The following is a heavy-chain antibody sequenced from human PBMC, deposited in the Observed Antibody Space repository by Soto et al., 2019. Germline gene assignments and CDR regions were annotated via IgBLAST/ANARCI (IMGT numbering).Heavy chain of an antibody. Sequence: PSETLSLTCAVYGGSFSGYYWSWIRQPPGKGLEWIGEINHSGSTNYNPSLKSRVTISVDTSKNQFSLKLSSVTAADTAVYYCARCRIAAAGTTLYYYYYGMEVWGQGTTVTVSS. D-gene: IGHD6-13*01. CDR2: INHSGST. CDR1: GGSFSGYY. CDR3: ARCRIAAAGTTLYYYYYGMEV. V-gene: IGHV4-34*01. J-gene: IGHJ6*02.